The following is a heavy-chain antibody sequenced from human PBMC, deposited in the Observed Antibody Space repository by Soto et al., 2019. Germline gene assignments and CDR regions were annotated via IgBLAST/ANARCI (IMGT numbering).Heavy chain of an antibody. J-gene: IGHJ5*02. CDR2: IIPILGTA. Sequence: QVQLVQSGAEVKTPGSSVKVSCKASGGTFSSYAISWVRQAPGQGLEWLGGIIPILGTANYAQKFQGRVTITADKSTSTAYMELSSLRSEDTAVYYCASVSSMMTPSWFDPWGQGTLVTVSS. CDR3: ASVSSMMTPSWFDP. V-gene: IGHV1-69*06. CDR1: GGTFSSYA. D-gene: IGHD3-22*01.